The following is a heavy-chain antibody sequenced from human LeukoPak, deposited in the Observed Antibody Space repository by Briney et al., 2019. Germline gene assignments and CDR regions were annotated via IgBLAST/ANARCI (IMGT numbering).Heavy chain of an antibody. Sequence: GGSLRLSCVASGLNFDDSAMHWVRQAPGKGLAWVSLISADGGSTFSADSVKGRFCISRDNSKNSLYLQMNSLRSEDTAMYYCAKESGKFDYWGQGTLVAVSS. CDR2: ISADGGST. CDR3: AKESGKFDY. CDR1: GLNFDDSA. J-gene: IGHJ4*02. V-gene: IGHV3-43*02.